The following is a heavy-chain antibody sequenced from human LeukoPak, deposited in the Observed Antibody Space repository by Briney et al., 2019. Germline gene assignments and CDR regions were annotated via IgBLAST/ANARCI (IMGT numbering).Heavy chain of an antibody. CDR1: GGSISSYY. D-gene: IGHD4-17*01. CDR3: ARRPDYGDSIRSPGAFDI. J-gene: IGHJ3*02. V-gene: IGHV4-4*07. Sequence: SETLSLTCTVSGGSISSYYWSWIRQPAGKGLEWIGRIYTSGSTNYNPSLKSRVTMSVDTSKNQFSLKLNSVTAADTAVYYCARRPDYGDSIRSPGAFDIWGQGTMVTVSS. CDR2: IYTSGST.